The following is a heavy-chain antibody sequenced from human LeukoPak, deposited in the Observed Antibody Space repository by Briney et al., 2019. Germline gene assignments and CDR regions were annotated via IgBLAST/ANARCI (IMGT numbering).Heavy chain of an antibody. J-gene: IGHJ4*02. D-gene: IGHD3/OR15-3a*01. CDR3: ATDWYSTPDH. Sequence: GGSLGLSCAASGFTFDDYSMHWVRQAPGKGLEWVSLITWDGGRTYYADSVKGRFTISRDNAKKTLYLQMNSLRADDTAVYYCATDWYSTPDHWGQGTVVTVSS. V-gene: IGHV3-43*01. CDR1: GFTFDDYS. CDR2: ITWDGGRT.